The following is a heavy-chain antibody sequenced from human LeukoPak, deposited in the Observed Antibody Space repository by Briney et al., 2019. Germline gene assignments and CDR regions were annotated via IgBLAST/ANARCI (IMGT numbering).Heavy chain of an antibody. CDR2: VNPNSGNT. CDR1: GGTFSSYA. D-gene: IGHD6-13*01. CDR3: ASARIAAAGNFDY. Sequence: ASVKVSCKASGGTFSSYAINWVRQATGQGLEWMGWVNPNSGNTGYAQKFQGRVTMTRNTSISTAYMELSSLRSEDTAVYYCASARIAAAGNFDYWGQGTLVTVSS. J-gene: IGHJ4*02. V-gene: IGHV1-8*02.